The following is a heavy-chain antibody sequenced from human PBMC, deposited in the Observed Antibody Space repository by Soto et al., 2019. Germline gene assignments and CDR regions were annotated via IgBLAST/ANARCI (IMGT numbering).Heavy chain of an antibody. CDR2: ISGSGGST. CDR3: AKVKGSGSYYGDYYYYMDV. V-gene: IGHV3-23*01. Sequence: GGSLRLSCAASGFTFSSYAMSWVRQAPGKGLEWVSAISGSGGSTYYADSVKGRFTISRDNSKNTLYLQMNSLRAEDTAVYYCAKVKGSGSYYGDYYYYMDVWGKGTTVTVSS. J-gene: IGHJ6*03. D-gene: IGHD3-10*01. CDR1: GFTFSSYA.